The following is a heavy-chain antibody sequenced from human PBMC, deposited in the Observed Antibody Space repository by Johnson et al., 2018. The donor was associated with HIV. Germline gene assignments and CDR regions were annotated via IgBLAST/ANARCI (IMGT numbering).Heavy chain of an antibody. D-gene: IGHD3-22*01. Sequence: QMLLVESGGGVVQPGGSLRLSCAASGFTFSDYYMSWIRQAPGKGLEWVSYISSSGSTIYYADSVKGRFTISRDNAKNSLYLQMNSLRAEDTAVYYCARGGPYYYDSSGYGAFDIWGQGTMVTVSS. CDR2: ISSSGSTI. V-gene: IGHV3-11*04. CDR3: ARGGPYYYDSSGYGAFDI. J-gene: IGHJ3*02. CDR1: GFTFSDYY.